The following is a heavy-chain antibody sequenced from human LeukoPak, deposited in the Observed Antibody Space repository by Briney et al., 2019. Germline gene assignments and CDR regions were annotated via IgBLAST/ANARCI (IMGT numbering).Heavy chain of an antibody. CDR3: ATLLDSFWGGHSVPPDYY. J-gene: IGHJ4*02. CDR1: ETRLTQLP. CDR2: VGTENEVP. D-gene: IGHD3-3*01. Sequence: ASVRVSCKLSETRLTQLPMHWVRHAHRAGLDLKGGVGTENEVPIYAPEFQDRLAMSTDTSTDTAYMELSSLKPDDTAVYFCATLLDSFWGGHSVPPDYYWGQGTLVSVSS. V-gene: IGHV1-24*01.